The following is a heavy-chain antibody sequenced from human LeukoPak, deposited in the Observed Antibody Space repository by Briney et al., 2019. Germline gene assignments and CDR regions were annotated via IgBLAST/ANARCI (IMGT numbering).Heavy chain of an antibody. CDR2: IYSGGNT. CDR3: ASATYCAGDCYAFFDF. V-gene: IGHV3-66*02. Sequence: PGGSLRLSCAASGFTVSSKYMSWVRQAPGKGLEWVSAIYSGGNTWYADSVKGRFTNSIDNSKNTVYLQMNSLRPEDTAMYYCASATYCAGDCYAFFDFWGQGALVTVSS. J-gene: IGHJ4*02. D-gene: IGHD2-21*02. CDR1: GFTVSSKY.